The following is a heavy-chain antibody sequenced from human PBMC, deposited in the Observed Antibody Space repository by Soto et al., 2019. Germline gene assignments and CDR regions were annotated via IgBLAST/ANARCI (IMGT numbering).Heavy chain of an antibody. CDR1: GGSVSSGSYY. CDR3: AREQKYDGDAFDI. D-gene: IGHD3-16*01. J-gene: IGHJ3*02. Sequence: SETLSLTCTVSGGSVSSGSYYWSWIRQPPGKGLEWIGYIYYSGSTNYNPSLKSRVTISVDTSKNQFSLKLSSVTAADTAVYYCAREQKYDGDAFDIWGQGKMVTVSS. CDR2: IYYSGST. V-gene: IGHV4-61*01.